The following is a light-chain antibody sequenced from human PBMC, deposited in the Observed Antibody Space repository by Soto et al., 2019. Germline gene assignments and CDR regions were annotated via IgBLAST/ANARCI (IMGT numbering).Light chain of an antibody. CDR2: KAP. V-gene: IGKV1-5*03. J-gene: IGKJ2*01. CDR3: QQHSSSSPYT. Sequence: DIQMTQSPSTLSASVGDRVTITCRASQSISSWLAWYQQKPGKAPNLLIYKAPSLRRGVPSRFSGGGSGTEFTLTISSLQPDDFATYYCQQHSSSSPYTFGQGTKLEIK. CDR1: QSISSW.